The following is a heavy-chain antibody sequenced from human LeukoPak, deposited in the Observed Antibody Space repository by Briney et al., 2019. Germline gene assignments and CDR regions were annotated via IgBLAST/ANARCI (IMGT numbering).Heavy chain of an antibody. Sequence: SETLSLTCTVYGGSISNNYWSWIRQPPGKGLEWIGYIYYSGSTKYNPSLKSRVTISVDTSKNQFSLKLSSVTAADTAVYYCARGGWYYDCWGQGTLVTVSS. CDR2: IYYSGST. CDR3: ARGGWYYDC. V-gene: IGHV4-59*01. D-gene: IGHD6-19*01. J-gene: IGHJ4*02. CDR1: GGSISNNY.